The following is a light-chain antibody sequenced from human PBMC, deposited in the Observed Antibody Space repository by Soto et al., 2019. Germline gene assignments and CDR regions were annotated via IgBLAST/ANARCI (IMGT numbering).Light chain of an antibody. Sequence: QSALTQPASVSGSPGQSITISCTGTSSDVGGYNYVSWYQQHPGKAPKLMIYDVSNRPSGVSNRFSGSKSGNTASLTVSGLQAEDEADYYCSSYAGSNKLVVFGGGTQLTVL. J-gene: IGLJ2*01. V-gene: IGLV2-14*01. CDR3: SSYAGSNKLVV. CDR2: DVS. CDR1: SSDVGGYNY.